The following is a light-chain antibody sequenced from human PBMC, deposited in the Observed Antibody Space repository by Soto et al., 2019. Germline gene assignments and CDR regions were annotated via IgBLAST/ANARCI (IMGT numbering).Light chain of an antibody. CDR1: QSVSSSY. V-gene: IGKV3-20*01. J-gene: IGKJ2*01. CDR2: GAS. Sequence: EIVLTQSPGTLSLSPGERATLSCRASQSVSSSYLAWYQQKPGQAPRLLIYGASSRATGIPDRFSGSGSGTDITLTISRLEPEDFAVYYWQQYGSSPPYTFGQGTKPEIK. CDR3: QQYGSSPPYT.